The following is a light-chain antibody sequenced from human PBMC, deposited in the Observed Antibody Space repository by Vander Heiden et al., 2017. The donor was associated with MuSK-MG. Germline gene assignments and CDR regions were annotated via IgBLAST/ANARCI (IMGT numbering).Light chain of an antibody. CDR1: QSLTSGY. CDR3: QQDHSFWT. V-gene: IGKV3-20*01. J-gene: IGKJ1*01. CDR2: GAS. Sequence: EIVLTQSPGTLSLSPGERATLSCRASQSLTSGYLAWYQQKPGQAPRLLIYGASSRATGIPDRFSDSGSGTDFSLSISRLEPEDFAVYFCQQDHSFWTFGQGTKVEIK.